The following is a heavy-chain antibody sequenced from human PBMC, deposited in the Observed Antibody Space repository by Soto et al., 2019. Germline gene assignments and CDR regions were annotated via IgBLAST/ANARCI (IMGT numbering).Heavy chain of an antibody. J-gene: IGHJ4*02. CDR3: SKGSAASGWLTHDY. Sequence: EVQFLESGGGLVQPGGSLRLSCSVSGLPFTSYSMSWVRQPPGKGLEWVSDISNIGVTTNYADSVKGRFTVSRDNSKNTVYLQMNSLRAEDKAVYYCSKGSAASGWLTHDYWGKGTLVTVSS. CDR1: GLPFTSYS. CDR2: ISNIGVTT. D-gene: IGHD3-10*01. V-gene: IGHV3-23*01.